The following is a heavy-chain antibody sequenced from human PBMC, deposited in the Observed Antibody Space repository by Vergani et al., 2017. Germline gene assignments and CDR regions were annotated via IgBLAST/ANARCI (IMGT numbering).Heavy chain of an antibody. CDR1: GFTFSSYA. J-gene: IGHJ6*03. Sequence: EVQLLESGGGLVQPGGSLRLSCAASGFTFSSYAMSWVRQAPGQGLEWVSAISGSGGSTYYADSVKGRFTISRDNAKNSLYLQMNSLRAEDTAVYYCAREASLREYSNNDYYMDVWGKGTTVTVSS. D-gene: IGHD4-11*01. CDR3: AREASLREYSNNDYYMDV. CDR2: ISGSGGST. V-gene: IGHV3-23*01.